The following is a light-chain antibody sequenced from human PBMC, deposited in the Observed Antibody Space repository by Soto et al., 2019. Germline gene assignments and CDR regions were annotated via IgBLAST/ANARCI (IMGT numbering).Light chain of an antibody. V-gene: IGLV1-40*01. CDR2: GDN. CDR3: SSYAGTYNLYF. J-gene: IGLJ1*01. CDR1: TSNIGAPYD. Sequence: QSVLTQPPSVSGAPGQRVSISCTGSTSNIGAPYDVHWYQHLPGTAPKLPIYGDNNRPSGVPDRFSGSKSGNTASLTVSGLQAEDEADYYCSSYAGTYNLYFFGTGTKVTV.